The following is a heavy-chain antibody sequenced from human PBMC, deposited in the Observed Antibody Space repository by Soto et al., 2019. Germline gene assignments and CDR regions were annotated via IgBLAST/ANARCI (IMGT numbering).Heavy chain of an antibody. CDR3: AKFSWQQLVRSAFDI. D-gene: IGHD6-13*01. CDR1: GFTFSSYA. V-gene: IGHV3-23*01. J-gene: IGHJ3*02. Sequence: HPVGSLRLSCAASGFTFSSYAMSWVRQAPGKGLEWVSAISGSGGSTYYADSVKGRFTISRDNSKNTLYLQMNSLRAEDTAVYYCAKFSWQQLVRSAFDIWGQGTMVTVS. CDR2: ISGSGGST.